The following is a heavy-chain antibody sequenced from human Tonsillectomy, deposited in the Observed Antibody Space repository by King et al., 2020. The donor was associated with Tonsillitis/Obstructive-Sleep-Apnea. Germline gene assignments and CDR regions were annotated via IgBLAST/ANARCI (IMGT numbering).Heavy chain of an antibody. J-gene: IGHJ4*02. CDR3: VRAPYYGDDY. D-gene: IGHD4-17*01. V-gene: IGHV4-34*01. CDR1: RGSFSDYY. CDR2: IHHSGST. Sequence: VQLQQWGAGLLKPSETLSLTCAVYRGSFSDYYWSWIRQPPGKGLEWIGEIHHSGSTNYNPSLQSRLTISIDTSKNQFSLKLSSVTAADTAVYYCVRAPYYGDDYWGQGTLVTVSS.